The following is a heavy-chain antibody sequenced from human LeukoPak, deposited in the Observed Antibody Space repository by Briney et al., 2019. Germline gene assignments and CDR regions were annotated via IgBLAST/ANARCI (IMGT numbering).Heavy chain of an antibody. CDR2: INPNSGGT. J-gene: IGHJ4*02. CDR1: GYTFTGYY. CDR3: ARVEVDSSGWSYYFDY. Sequence: ASVKVSCKASGYTFTGYYMHWVRQAPGQGLEWMGWINPNSGGTNYAQKFQGRVTMTRDTSISTAYMELSRLRSDDTAVYYCARVEVDSSGWSYYFDYWGQGTLVTVSS. D-gene: IGHD6-19*01. V-gene: IGHV1-2*02.